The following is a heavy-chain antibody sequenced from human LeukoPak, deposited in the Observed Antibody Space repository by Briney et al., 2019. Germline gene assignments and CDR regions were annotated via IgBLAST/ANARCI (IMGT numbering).Heavy chain of an antibody. CDR2: IYYSGST. J-gene: IGHJ4*02. D-gene: IGHD4-17*01. CDR3: ARHVGNSYGDYFDY. CDR1: GGSISSYY. V-gene: IGHV4-59*08. Sequence: PSETLSLTCTVSGGSISSYYWSWFRQPPGKGLEWIGYIYYSGSTHYNPSLKSRVTISVDTSKNQFSLILSSVTAADTAVYYCARHVGNSYGDYFDYWGQGTLVTVSS.